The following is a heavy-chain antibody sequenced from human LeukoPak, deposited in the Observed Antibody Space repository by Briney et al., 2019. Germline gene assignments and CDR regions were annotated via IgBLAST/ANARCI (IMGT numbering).Heavy chain of an antibody. J-gene: IGHJ4*02. CDR1: GGSISSYY. CDR3: ARGYSSGWFPRLFDY. CDR2: IYYSGST. D-gene: IGHD6-19*01. Sequence: SETLSLTCTVSGGSISSYYWSWIRQPPGKGLEWIGYIYYSGSTNYNPSLKSRVTISVDTSKNQFSLKLSSVTAADTAVYYCARGYSSGWFPRLFDYWGQGTLVTVSS. V-gene: IGHV4-59*12.